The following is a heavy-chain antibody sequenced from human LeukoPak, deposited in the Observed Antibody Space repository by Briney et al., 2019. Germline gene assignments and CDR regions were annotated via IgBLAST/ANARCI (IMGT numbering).Heavy chain of an antibody. V-gene: IGHV3-7*01. J-gene: IGHJ6*02. D-gene: IGHD2-21*02. CDR2: IKQDGSEK. Sequence: GGSLRLSCAASGFTFSSYAMSWVRQAPGKGLEWVANIKQDGSEKDYVDSVKGRFTISRDNPKNSLYLQMNSLRAEDTAVYYCARYCGGDCYGMDVWGQGTTVTVSS. CDR3: ARYCGGDCYGMDV. CDR1: GFTFSSYA.